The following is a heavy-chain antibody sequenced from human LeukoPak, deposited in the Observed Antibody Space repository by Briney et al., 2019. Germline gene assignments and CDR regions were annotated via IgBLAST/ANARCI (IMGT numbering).Heavy chain of an antibody. V-gene: IGHV4-31*03. CDR1: GGSISSGGYY. CDR2: IYYSGST. D-gene: IGHD1/OR15-1a*01. Sequence: PSETLSLICTVSGGSISSGGYYWSWTRQHPGTGLEWIGYIYYSGSTYYNPSLKSRVTISVDTSKNQFSLKLSSVTAADTAVYYCARAPQDRTQWAVDYWGQGTLVTVSS. CDR3: ARAPQDRTQWAVDY. J-gene: IGHJ4*02.